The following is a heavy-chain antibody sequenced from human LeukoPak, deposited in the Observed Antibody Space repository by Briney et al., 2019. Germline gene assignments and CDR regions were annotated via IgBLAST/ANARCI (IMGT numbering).Heavy chain of an antibody. V-gene: IGHV3-53*01. D-gene: IGHD2-2*02. CDR1: GFTVSSNY. J-gene: IGHJ5*02. CDR2: IYSGGST. CDR3: ARGEGWYCSSSSCFTHWFGP. Sequence: GSLRLSCAASGFTVSSNYMSWVRQAPGKGLEWVSVIYSGGSTYYADSVKGRFTISRDNAKNTLYLQMNSLRAEDTAVYYCARGEGWYCSSSSCFTHWFGPWGQGTQVTVPS.